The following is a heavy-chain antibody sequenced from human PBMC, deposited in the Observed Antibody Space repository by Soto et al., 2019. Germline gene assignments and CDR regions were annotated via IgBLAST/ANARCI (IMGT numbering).Heavy chain of an antibody. D-gene: IGHD2-8*02. J-gene: IGHJ6*02. CDR3: ASSVGIAPTGEDGMDV. Sequence: QVLLVQSGAEMKQPGSSVSVSCKASGDSFTNYAFTWVRQAPGQGPEWLGGIILALGTPHYSQRFQGRLTITADESSSTVYMELSSVKFEDTAVYYCASSVGIAPTGEDGMDVWGQGTSVTVSS. CDR2: IILALGTP. CDR1: GDSFTNYA. V-gene: IGHV1-69*01.